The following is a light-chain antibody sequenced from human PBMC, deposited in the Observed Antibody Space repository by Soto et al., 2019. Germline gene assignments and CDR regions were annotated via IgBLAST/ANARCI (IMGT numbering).Light chain of an antibody. J-gene: IGKJ4*01. V-gene: IGKV3D-20*02. CDR3: QQRSNWPLT. Sequence: EIVMTQSPATLSVSPGERATLSCRASQTISSNFLAWYQQKPGQAPRLLIYTASSRATGIPDRFTGSGSGTDFTLTISSLEPEDFAVYYCQQRSNWPLTFGGGTKVDI. CDR1: QTISSNF. CDR2: TAS.